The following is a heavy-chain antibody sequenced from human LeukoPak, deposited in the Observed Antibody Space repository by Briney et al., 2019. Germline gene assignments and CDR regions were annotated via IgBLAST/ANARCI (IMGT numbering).Heavy chain of an antibody. V-gene: IGHV3-11*04. CDR3: ARSPSPYDFLIGFSSSLVMAFDF. CDR1: GFTFSDYY. D-gene: IGHD3-3*01. CDR2: ISSSGSTI. J-gene: IGHJ3*01. Sequence: PGGSLRLSCAASGFTFSDYYMSWIRQAPGKGLEWVSYISSSGSTIYYADSVKGRFTISRDNAKNSLYLQMNSLRAEDTAVYYCARSPSPYDFLIGFSSSLVMAFDFWGQGTMVTVSS.